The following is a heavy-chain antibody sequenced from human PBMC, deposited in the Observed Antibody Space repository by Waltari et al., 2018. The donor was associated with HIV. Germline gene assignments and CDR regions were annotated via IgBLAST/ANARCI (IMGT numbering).Heavy chain of an antibody. CDR2: IYSGGST. CDR1: GFTVSSNY. V-gene: IGHV3-66*01. Sequence: EVQLVESGGGLVQPGGSLRLSCAASGFTVSSNYMSWVRQAPGKGLEWVSVIYSGGSTYYADSVKGRFTISRDNSKNTLYLQMNSLRAEDTAVYYCASIAYCGGDCYPRGMDVWGQGTTVTVSS. D-gene: IGHD2-21*02. CDR3: ASIAYCGGDCYPRGMDV. J-gene: IGHJ6*02.